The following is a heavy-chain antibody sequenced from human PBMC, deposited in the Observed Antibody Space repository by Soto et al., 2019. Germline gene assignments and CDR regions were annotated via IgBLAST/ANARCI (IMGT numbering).Heavy chain of an antibody. D-gene: IGHD6-19*01. Sequence: PGGSLRLSCAASGFTFSSYGMHWFRQAPGKGLEWVAVIWYDGSNKYYADSVKGRFTISRDNSKNTLYLQMNSLRAEDTAVYYCAREKIAVAGRGWFDPWGQGTLVTVSS. V-gene: IGHV3-33*01. CDR2: IWYDGSNK. J-gene: IGHJ5*02. CDR1: GFTFSSYG. CDR3: AREKIAVAGRGWFDP.